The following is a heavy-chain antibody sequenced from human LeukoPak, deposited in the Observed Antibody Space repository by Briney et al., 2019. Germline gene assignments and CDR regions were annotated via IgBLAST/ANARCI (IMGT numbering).Heavy chain of an antibody. Sequence: SETLSLTCTVSGGSISSYYWSWIRQPPGKGLEWIGYIYYSGSTNYNPSLKSRVTISVDTSKNQFSLKLSSVTAADTAVYYCATGRWSFDYWGRGTLVTVSS. CDR1: GGSISSYY. V-gene: IGHV4-59*08. J-gene: IGHJ4*02. CDR2: IYYSGST. D-gene: IGHD4-23*01. CDR3: ATGRWSFDY.